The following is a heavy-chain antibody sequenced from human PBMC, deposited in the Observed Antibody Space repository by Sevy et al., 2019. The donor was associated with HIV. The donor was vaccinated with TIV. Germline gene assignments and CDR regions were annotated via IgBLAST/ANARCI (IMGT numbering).Heavy chain of an antibody. CDR1: GFTFSSYG. CDR3: ASDSPYPGY. V-gene: IGHV3-33*08. D-gene: IGHD2-8*02. Sequence: GGSLRLSCAASGFTFSSYGMHWVRQAPGKGLEWVAVIWYDGSNKYYADSVKGRFTISRDNSKNTLYLQMNSLIAEDTAGYYCASDSPYPGYWGQGTLVTVSS. CDR2: IWYDGSNK. J-gene: IGHJ4*02.